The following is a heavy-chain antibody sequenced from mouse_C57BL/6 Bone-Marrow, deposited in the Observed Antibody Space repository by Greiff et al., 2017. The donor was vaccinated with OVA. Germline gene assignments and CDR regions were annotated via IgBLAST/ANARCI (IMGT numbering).Heavy chain of an antibody. CDR1: GYTFTSYW. J-gene: IGHJ2*01. Sequence: QVQLQQPGAELVKPGASVKMSCKASGYTFTSYWITWVKQRPGQGLEWIGDIYPGSGSTNYNGKFKGKATLTADKSSSTAYMQLSSLTSEDSAVYFCARIYYGYEDYWGQGTTLTVSS. D-gene: IGHD2-2*01. CDR3: ARIYYGYEDY. V-gene: IGHV1-55*01. CDR2: IYPGSGST.